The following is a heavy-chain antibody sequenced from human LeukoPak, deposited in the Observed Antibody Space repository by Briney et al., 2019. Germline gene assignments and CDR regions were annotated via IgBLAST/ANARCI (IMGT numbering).Heavy chain of an antibody. CDR1: GFTFSSYG. CDR2: IWYDGSNK. CDR3: AREYYDSSGYRLFDY. D-gene: IGHD3-22*01. Sequence: PGGSLRLSCAASGFTFSSYGMHWVRQAPGKGLEWVAVIWYDGSNKYYADSVKGRFTISSDNSKNTLYLQMNSLRAEDTAVYYCAREYYDSSGYRLFDYWGQGTLVTVSS. V-gene: IGHV3-33*01. J-gene: IGHJ4*02.